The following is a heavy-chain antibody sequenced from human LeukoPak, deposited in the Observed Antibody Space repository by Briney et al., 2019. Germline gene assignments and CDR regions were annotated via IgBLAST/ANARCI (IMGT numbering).Heavy chain of an antibody. CDR1: GFTFSNYW. CDR2: IKQDGSES. CDR3: AREHYYDSSGYYSGFDY. V-gene: IGHV3-7*05. J-gene: IGHJ4*02. Sequence: GGSLRLSCAASGFTFSNYWMTWVRQAPGIGLEWVANIKQDGSESYYVDSVRGRFTISRDNAKNSLYLQMNSLRAEDTAVYYCAREHYYDSSGYYSGFDYWGQGTLVTVSS. D-gene: IGHD3-22*01.